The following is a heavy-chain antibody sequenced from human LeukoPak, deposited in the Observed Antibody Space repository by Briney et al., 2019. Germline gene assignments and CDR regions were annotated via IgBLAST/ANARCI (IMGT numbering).Heavy chain of an antibody. J-gene: IGHJ4*02. CDR3: ARAVYCSSTSCYRGYFDH. D-gene: IGHD2-2*01. CDR2: ISSSSYI. CDR1: GFTFSSYS. V-gene: IGHV3-21*01. Sequence: GGSLRLSCAASGFTFSSYSMNWVRQAPGKGLEWVSSISSSSYIYYADSVKGRFTISRDNAKNSLYLQMNSLRAEDTAVYYCARAVYCSSTSCYRGYFDHWGQGTLVTVSS.